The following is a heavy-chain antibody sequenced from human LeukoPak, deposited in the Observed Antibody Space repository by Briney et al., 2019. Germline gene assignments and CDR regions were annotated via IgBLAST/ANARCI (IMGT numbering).Heavy chain of an antibody. Sequence: GGSLRLSCAASGFTFSSYSMNWVRQAPGKGLEWVSCISTSSSYIYYADSVKGRFTISRHNSKNTLYLQMNSLRAEDTAMYYCATYGGNSDFDYWGQGTLVTVSS. V-gene: IGHV3-21*04. CDR2: ISTSSSYI. D-gene: IGHD4-23*01. J-gene: IGHJ4*02. CDR3: ATYGGNSDFDY. CDR1: GFTFSSYS.